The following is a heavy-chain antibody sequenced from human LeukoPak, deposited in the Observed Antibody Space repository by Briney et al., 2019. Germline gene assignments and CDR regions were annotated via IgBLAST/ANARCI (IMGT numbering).Heavy chain of an antibody. V-gene: IGHV1-69*13. D-gene: IGHD2-15*01. CDR1: GGTFSSYA. Sequence: ASVKVSCKASGGTFSSYAISWVRQAPGQGLEWMGGIIPFFGTANYAQKFQGRVTITADESTSTAYMELGSLRSEDTAVYYCARSLCSGGSCYPSSGGFDPWGQGTLVTV. CDR2: IIPFFGTA. CDR3: ARSLCSGGSCYPSSGGFDP. J-gene: IGHJ5*02.